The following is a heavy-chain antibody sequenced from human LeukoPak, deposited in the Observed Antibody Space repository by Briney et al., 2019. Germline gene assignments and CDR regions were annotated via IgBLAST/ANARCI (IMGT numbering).Heavy chain of an antibody. D-gene: IGHD5-18*01. CDR3: ARNVRDTGAFDY. CDR1: GYTFTSYD. V-gene: IGHV1-8*01. J-gene: IGHJ4*02. Sequence: ASVKVSCKASGYTFTSYDINWVRQAPGQGLEWMGWMNPNSDNAGYAQKLQGRVTMTRNPSISTAYMELSSLRSEDTAVYYCARNVRDTGAFDYWGQGTLVTVSS. CDR2: MNPNSDNA.